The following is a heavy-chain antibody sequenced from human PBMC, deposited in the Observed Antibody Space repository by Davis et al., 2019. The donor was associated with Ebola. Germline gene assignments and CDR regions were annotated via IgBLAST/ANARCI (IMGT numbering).Heavy chain of an antibody. V-gene: IGHV3-21*01. CDR3: AKGTGMDV. CDR1: GFTFSTYS. CDR2: ISSDSDYI. Sequence: GGSLRLSCAASGFTFSTYSMSWVRQAPGKGLEWVSSISSDSDYIYYADSAKGRFTISRDNAKNSLYLQMNSLRAEDTAVYYCAKGTGMDVWGQGTTVTVSS. J-gene: IGHJ6*02.